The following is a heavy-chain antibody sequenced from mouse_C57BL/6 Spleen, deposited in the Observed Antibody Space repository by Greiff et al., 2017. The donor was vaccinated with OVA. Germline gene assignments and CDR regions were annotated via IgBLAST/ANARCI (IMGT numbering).Heavy chain of an antibody. CDR2: IYPGDGDT. CDR1: GYAFSSSW. J-gene: IGHJ1*03. CDR3: AREEPLV. V-gene: IGHV1-82*01. Sequence: VQGVESGPELVKPGASVKISCKASGYAFSSSWMNWVKQRPGKGLEWIGRIYPGDGDTNYNGKFKGKATLTADKSSSTAYMQLSSLTSEDSAVYFCAREEPLVWGTGTTVTVSS.